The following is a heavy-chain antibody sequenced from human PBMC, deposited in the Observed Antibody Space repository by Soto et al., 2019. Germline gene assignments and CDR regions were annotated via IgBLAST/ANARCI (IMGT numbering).Heavy chain of an antibody. V-gene: IGHV4-34*01. CDR1: GGSFSGYY. Sequence: QVQLQQWGAGLLKPSETLSLTCAVYGGSFSGYYWSWIRQPPGKGLEWIGEINHSGSTNYNPSLKSRVTISVDTSKNQFSLKLSSVTAADTAVYYCATHTYDSSGYRNDYWGQGTLVTVSS. CDR2: INHSGST. D-gene: IGHD3-22*01. J-gene: IGHJ4*02. CDR3: ATHTYDSSGYRNDY.